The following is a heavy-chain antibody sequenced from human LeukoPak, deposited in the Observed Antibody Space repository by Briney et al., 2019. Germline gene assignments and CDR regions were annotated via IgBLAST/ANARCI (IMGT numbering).Heavy chain of an antibody. CDR3: ARLGARQMLEY. CDR1: EFTFSSYW. V-gene: IGHV3-7*01. D-gene: IGHD4-17*01. Sequence: GGSLRLSCAASEFTFSSYWMSWVRRAPGKGLEWVANIKQDGGQIYYLESVKGRFTVSRDNAKNSLYLQMNSLRAEDTAVYYCARLGARQMLEYWGQGTLVTVSS. J-gene: IGHJ4*02. CDR2: IKQDGGQI.